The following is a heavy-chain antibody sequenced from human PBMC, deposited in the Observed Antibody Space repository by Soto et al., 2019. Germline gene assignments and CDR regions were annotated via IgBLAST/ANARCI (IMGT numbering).Heavy chain of an antibody. J-gene: IGHJ5*02. CDR3: AKKGRFGEPSWFDP. D-gene: IGHD3-10*01. V-gene: IGHV3-23*01. CDR2: ISGSGGST. Sequence: EVPLLESGGGLVQPGGSLRLSCAASGFTFSSYAMSWVRQAPGKGLEWVSAISGSGGSTYYADSVKGRFTISRDNXXNTLYLQMNSLRAEDTAVYYCAKKGRFGEPSWFDPWGQGTLVTVSS. CDR1: GFTFSSYA.